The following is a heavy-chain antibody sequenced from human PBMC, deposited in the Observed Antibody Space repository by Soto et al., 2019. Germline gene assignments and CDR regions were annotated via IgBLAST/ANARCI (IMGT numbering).Heavy chain of an antibody. V-gene: IGHV4-61*05. Sequence: SETLSLTCTVSGGSISSSSYYWGWIRQPPGKGLEWIGYIYYSGSTNYNPSLKSRVTISVDTSKNQFSLKLSSVTAADTAVYYCARHPTVTRDYWGQGTLVTVSS. J-gene: IGHJ4*02. CDR1: GGSISSSSYY. CDR3: ARHPTVTRDY. D-gene: IGHD4-17*01. CDR2: IYYSGST.